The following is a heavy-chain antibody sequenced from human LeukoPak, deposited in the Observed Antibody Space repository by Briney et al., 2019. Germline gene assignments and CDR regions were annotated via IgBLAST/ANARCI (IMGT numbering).Heavy chain of an antibody. CDR3: ARDYYGSGSPYYFDY. D-gene: IGHD3-10*01. CDR1: GGSISSYY. J-gene: IGHJ4*02. V-gene: IGHV4-4*07. Sequence: SETLSHTCTVSGGSISSYYWSWIRQPAGKGLEWIGRIYTSGSTNYNPSLKSRVTISVDKSKNQFSLKLSSVTAADTAVYYCARDYYGSGSPYYFDYWGQGALVTVSS. CDR2: IYTSGST.